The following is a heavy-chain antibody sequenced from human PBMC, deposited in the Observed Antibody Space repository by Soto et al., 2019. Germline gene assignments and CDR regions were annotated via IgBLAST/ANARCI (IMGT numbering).Heavy chain of an antibody. CDR3: AREREGWLRSRYFDL. V-gene: IGHV4-4*02. D-gene: IGHD5-12*01. Sequence: QVQLQESGPGLVKPSGTLSLTCAVSGGSISSSNWWSWVRQPPGKGLEWIGEIYHSGSTNYNPSLKSLVTISVDKSKNQFSLKLGSVTAADTAVYYCAREREGWLRSRYFDLWGRGTLVTVSS. CDR1: GGSISSSNW. J-gene: IGHJ2*01. CDR2: IYHSGST.